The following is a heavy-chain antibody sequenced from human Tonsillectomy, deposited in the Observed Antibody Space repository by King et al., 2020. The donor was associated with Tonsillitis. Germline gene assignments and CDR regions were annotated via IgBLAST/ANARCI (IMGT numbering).Heavy chain of an antibody. Sequence: VQLVESGAEVKKPGESLKISCKGSGYSFTNYWIGWVRQMPGKGLEWMGIIYPGDSDSRYSPSFQGQVTISADKSINTAYLQWSSLKASDTAMYYCAQSWATRRGPDYGMDVWGQGTTVTVSS. CDR1: GYSFTNYW. J-gene: IGHJ6*02. CDR2: IYPGDSDS. CDR3: AQSWATRRGPDYGMDV. V-gene: IGHV5-51*01. D-gene: IGHD5-24*01.